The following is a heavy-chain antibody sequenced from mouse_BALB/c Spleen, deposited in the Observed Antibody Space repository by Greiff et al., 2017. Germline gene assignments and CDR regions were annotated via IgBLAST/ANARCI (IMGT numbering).Heavy chain of an antibody. CDR1: GFSLTSYG. CDR2: IWAGGSI. J-gene: IGHJ3*01. D-gene: IGHD4-1*01. V-gene: IGHV2-9*02. CDR3: ARERPGTRFAY. Sequence: VKVVESGPGLVAPSQSLSITCTVSGFSLTSYGVHWVRQPPGKGLEWLGVIWAGGSINYNSALMSRLSISKDNSKSQVFLKMNSLQTDDTAMYYCARERPGTRFAYWGQGTLVTVSA.